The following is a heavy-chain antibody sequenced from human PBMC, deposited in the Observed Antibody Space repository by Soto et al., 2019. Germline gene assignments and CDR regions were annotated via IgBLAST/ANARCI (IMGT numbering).Heavy chain of an antibody. Sequence: SETLSLTCTVSGGSISSADYYWSWIRQPPGKGLEWIGYFHSSGATYKDPSLKSRVTISVDTSKNQNSLKLDSVTAADTAVYYCASIWFGDFDYWGHGTLVTVSS. CDR1: GGSISSADYY. CDR2: FHSSGAT. J-gene: IGHJ4*01. CDR3: ASIWFGDFDY. V-gene: IGHV4-30-4*01. D-gene: IGHD3-10*01.